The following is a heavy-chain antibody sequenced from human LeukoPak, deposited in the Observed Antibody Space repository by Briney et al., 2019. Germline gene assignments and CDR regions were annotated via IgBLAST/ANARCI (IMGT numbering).Heavy chain of an antibody. CDR2: IRSKPNSYAT. J-gene: IGHJ4*02. CDR3: AKDGIRADDSSVYYVDY. V-gene: IGHV3-73*01. D-gene: IGHD3-22*01. CDR1: GFTFRGSA. Sequence: GGSLRLSCAASGFTFRGSAMHWVRQASGKGLEWVGRIRSKPNSYATTYAASVKGRFTISRDDSKNTAYLQMNSLRAEDTAVYYCAKDGIRADDSSVYYVDYWGQGTLVTVSS.